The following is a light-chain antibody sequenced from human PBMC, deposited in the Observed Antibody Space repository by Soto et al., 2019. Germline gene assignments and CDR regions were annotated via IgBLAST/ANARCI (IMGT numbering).Light chain of an antibody. Sequence: QSALTQPASVSGSPGQSITISCTGTSSDVGGYDYVSWYQQHPGKAPKFMIYEVTNRPSGVSHRFSGSKSGNTASLTISGLQAEDEADYYCSSFTRTTTLVFGGGTKLTVL. J-gene: IGLJ2*01. CDR2: EVT. CDR3: SSFTRTTTLV. CDR1: SSDVGGYDY. V-gene: IGLV2-14*01.